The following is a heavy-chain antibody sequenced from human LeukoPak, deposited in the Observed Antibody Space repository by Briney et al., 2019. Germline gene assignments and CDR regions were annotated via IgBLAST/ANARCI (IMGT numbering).Heavy chain of an antibody. Sequence: GESLKISCQGSGYRFTSYWIGWVRQLPGKGLEWMGIIYTGDSNTKYSPSFQGQVTTSVDKSISTAYLQWNSLKASDTAMYYCARLGGSDYCVSTTCHFDYWGQGTPVTVSS. D-gene: IGHD2-2*01. CDR1: GYRFTSYW. V-gene: IGHV5-51*01. CDR2: IYTGDSNT. CDR3: ARLGGSDYCVSTTCHFDY. J-gene: IGHJ4*02.